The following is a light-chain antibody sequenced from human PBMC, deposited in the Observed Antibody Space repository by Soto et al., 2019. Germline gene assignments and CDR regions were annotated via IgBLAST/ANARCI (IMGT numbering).Light chain of an antibody. Sequence: QSALTQPASVSGSLGQSITISCTGTGSDIAGYNYISWYQQLPGKAPKLMIYEVTIRPSGISNRFSGSKSGNTASLTISGLQAEDEADYFCTSFTSTRSLDVFGTGTKLTVL. CDR1: GSDIAGYNY. V-gene: IGLV2-14*01. J-gene: IGLJ1*01. CDR2: EVT. CDR3: TSFTSTRSLDV.